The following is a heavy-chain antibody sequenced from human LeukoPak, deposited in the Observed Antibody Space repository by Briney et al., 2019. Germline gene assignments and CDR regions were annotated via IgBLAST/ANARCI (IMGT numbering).Heavy chain of an antibody. CDR3: AREVPYGYYYDSSWYFDL. J-gene: IGHJ2*01. CDR2: IFSGGST. CDR1: GFTATSNY. D-gene: IGHD3-22*01. V-gene: IGHV3-66*01. Sequence: GGSLRLSCAASGFTATSNYLSWVRQAPGKGLEWVSVIFSGGSTYYADSVKGRFTISRDTSKSTLYLQMNSLRAEDTAVYYCAREVPYGYYYDSSWYFDLWGRGTLVTVSS.